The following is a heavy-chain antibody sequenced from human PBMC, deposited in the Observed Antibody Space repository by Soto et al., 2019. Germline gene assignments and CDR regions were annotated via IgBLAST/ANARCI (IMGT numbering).Heavy chain of an antibody. J-gene: IGHJ3*01. D-gene: IGHD1-7*01. CDR2: ISTYNVNT. Sequence: QIQLVQSGGEVKKPGASVNVSCKASGYTFTNYGIGWVRQAPGQGLEWMGWISTYNVNTIYAQNFQDRVTMTTDTATSTAYMELKSMTSDDTAVDYCARVPGELHLLDAFDVWGQGTMLTVSS. CDR3: ARVPGELHLLDAFDV. CDR1: GYTFTNYG. V-gene: IGHV1-18*01.